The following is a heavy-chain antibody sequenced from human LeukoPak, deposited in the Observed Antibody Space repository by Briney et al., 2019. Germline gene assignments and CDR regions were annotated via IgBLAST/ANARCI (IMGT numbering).Heavy chain of an antibody. Sequence: GGSLRLSCAASGFAFDNYAMTWVRQAPGKGLEWGSIISGSGGTTFYADSMKGRFAISRANSKNTLYLQMNSLRAEDTAVYYCAKLSGFSSSKNYVDVWGKGTTVTVSS. D-gene: IGHD6-13*01. CDR1: GFAFDNYA. CDR3: AKLSGFSSSKNYVDV. CDR2: ISGSGGTT. V-gene: IGHV3-23*01. J-gene: IGHJ6*03.